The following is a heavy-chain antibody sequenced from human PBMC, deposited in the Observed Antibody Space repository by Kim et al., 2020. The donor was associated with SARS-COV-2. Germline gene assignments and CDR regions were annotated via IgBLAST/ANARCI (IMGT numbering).Heavy chain of an antibody. CDR2: TYYTSQWIN. CDR3: ARGKFFDY. Sequence: SQTLSLTCAISGDSVSSNSGIWTWIRQSPSRGLEWLGRTYYTSQWINEYAVSLKSRVTINVDTSKNQFSLQVNSVTPEDTAVYSCARGKFFDYWGQGILV. CDR1: GDSVSSNSGI. J-gene: IGHJ4*02. V-gene: IGHV6-1*01.